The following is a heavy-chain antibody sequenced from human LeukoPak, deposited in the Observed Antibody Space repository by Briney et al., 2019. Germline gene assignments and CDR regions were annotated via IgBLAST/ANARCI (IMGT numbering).Heavy chain of an antibody. J-gene: IGHJ4*02. CDR2: IYYSGST. CDR1: GGSISSSSYY. D-gene: IGHD3-22*01. Sequence: SETLSLTCAVSGGSISSSSYYWGWIRQPPGKGLEWIGSIYYSGSTYYNPSLKSRVTISVDTSKNQFSLKLSSVTAADTAVYYCARSAYYYDSSGYCFDYWGQGTLVTVSS. CDR3: ARSAYYYDSSGYCFDY. V-gene: IGHV4-39*01.